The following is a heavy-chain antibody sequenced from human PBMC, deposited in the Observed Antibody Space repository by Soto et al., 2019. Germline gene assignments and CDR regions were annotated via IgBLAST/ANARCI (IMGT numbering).Heavy chain of an antibody. CDR1: GGTFSSYA. Sequence: QVQLVQSGAEVKKPGSSVKVSCKASGGTFSSYAISWVRQAPGQGLEWMGGIIPISDTTNYAQKFQGRVTITAYESTSTASMELSSLRSEDTAVYYCARSQGSSTSLEIYYYYYYGMDVWGQGTTVTVSS. CDR3: ARSQGSSTSLEIYYYYYYGMDV. D-gene: IGHD2-2*01. V-gene: IGHV1-69*01. J-gene: IGHJ6*02. CDR2: IIPISDTT.